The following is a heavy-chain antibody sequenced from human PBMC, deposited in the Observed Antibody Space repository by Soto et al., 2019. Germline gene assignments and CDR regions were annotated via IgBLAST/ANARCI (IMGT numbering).Heavy chain of an antibody. CDR1: GGTFSSYA. Sequence: QVQLVQSGAEVKKPGSSVKVSCKASGGTFSSYAISWLRQAPGQGLGWMGGIIPLFGTTDYAQKCQGRVTITADEFTRTAYMELSSLRSEDTAVYYCARDAPGAAGGCYFDYWGQGTLVTVSS. CDR2: IIPLFGTT. D-gene: IGHD2-15*01. V-gene: IGHV1-69*01. J-gene: IGHJ4*02. CDR3: ARDAPGAAGGCYFDY.